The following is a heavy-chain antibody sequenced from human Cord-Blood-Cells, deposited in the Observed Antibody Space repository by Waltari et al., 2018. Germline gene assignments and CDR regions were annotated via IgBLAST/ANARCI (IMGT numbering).Heavy chain of an antibody. CDR3: ARSDAGVVIYWYFDL. CDR1: GGSISSSSYY. D-gene: IGHD3-3*01. Sequence: QLQLQESGPGLVKPSETLSLTCTVSGGSISSSSYYWGWIRQPPGKGLEWIGSIYYSGRPYYNPSLKSRVTISVDTSKNQFSLKLSSVTAADTAVYYCARSDAGVVIYWYFDLWGRGTLVTVSS. V-gene: IGHV4-39*01. J-gene: IGHJ2*01. CDR2: IYYSGRP.